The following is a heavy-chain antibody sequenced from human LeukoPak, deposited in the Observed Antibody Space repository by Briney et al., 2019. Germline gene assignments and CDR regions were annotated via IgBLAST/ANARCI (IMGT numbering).Heavy chain of an antibody. D-gene: IGHD4-17*01. CDR3: ARRDYGDFPDDY. V-gene: IGHV4-59*01. CDR1: GGSISSYY. J-gene: IGHJ4*02. CDR2: IYYSGST. Sequence: PSETLSLTCTVSGGSISSYYWSWIRQPPGKGLEWIGYIYYSGSTNYNPSLKSRVTISVDTSKNQFSLKLSSVTAADTAVYYCARRDYGDFPDDYWGQGTLVTVSS.